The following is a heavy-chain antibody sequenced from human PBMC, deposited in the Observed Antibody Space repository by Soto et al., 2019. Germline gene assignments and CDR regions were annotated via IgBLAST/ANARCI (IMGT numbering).Heavy chain of an antibody. Sequence: SETLSLTCAVSGGSINSRYWWSWVRQSPGKGLEWIGEIYHSGSTNYNPSLKSRVTISVDKSKNQFSLNLSSVTAADTAVYYCARDQNCSGNYYTPYFDYFGQGALVPVS. CDR1: GGSINSRYW. V-gene: IGHV4-4*02. J-gene: IGHJ4*02. CDR2: IYHSGST. CDR3: ARDQNCSGNYYTPYFDY. D-gene: IGHD3-10*02.